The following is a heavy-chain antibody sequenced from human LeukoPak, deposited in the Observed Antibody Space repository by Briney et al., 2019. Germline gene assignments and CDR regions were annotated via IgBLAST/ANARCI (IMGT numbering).Heavy chain of an antibody. Sequence: GGSLRLSCAASGFTFSNAWMSWVRQAPGKGLEWVSSISSSSSYIYYADSVKGRFTISRDNAKNSLYLQMNSLRAEDTAVYYCARATSGIRGADYYYYMDVWGKGTTVTVSS. D-gene: IGHD2-21*01. J-gene: IGHJ6*03. CDR2: ISSSSSYI. CDR3: ARATSGIRGADYYYYMDV. V-gene: IGHV3-21*01. CDR1: GFTFSNAW.